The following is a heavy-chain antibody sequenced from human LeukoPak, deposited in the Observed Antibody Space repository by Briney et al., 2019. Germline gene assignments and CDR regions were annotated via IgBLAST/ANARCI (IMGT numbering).Heavy chain of an antibody. Sequence: SETLSVTCTVSGGSISSGGYYWSWIRQHPGKGLGWIGYIYYSGSTYYNPSLKGRVTLSVATSKNQYSLKLSPVTAADTAVYYCARDRGYSYGYGAFDYWGQGTLVTVSS. CDR1: GGSISSGGYY. V-gene: IGHV4-31*03. CDR3: ARDRGYSYGYGAFDY. CDR2: IYYSGST. J-gene: IGHJ4*02. D-gene: IGHD5-18*01.